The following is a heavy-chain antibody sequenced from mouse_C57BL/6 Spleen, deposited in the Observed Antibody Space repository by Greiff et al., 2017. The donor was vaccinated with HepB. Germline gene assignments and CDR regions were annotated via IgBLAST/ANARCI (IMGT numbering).Heavy chain of an antibody. D-gene: IGHD1-1*01. V-gene: IGHV1-64*01. J-gene: IGHJ4*01. CDR3: ARTYYGSSYAMDY. Sequence: QVQLQQPGAELVKPGASVKLSCKASGYTFTSYWMHWVNQRPGQGLEWIGMIHPNSGSTNYNEKFKSKATLTVDKSSSTAYMQLSSLTSEDSAVYYCARTYYGSSYAMDYWGQGTSVTVSS. CDR2: IHPNSGST. CDR1: GYTFTSYW.